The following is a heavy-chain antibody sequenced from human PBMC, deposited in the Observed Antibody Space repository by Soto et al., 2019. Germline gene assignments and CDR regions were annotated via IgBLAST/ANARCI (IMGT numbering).Heavy chain of an antibody. V-gene: IGHV3-33*01. Sequence: QVQLVESGGGVVQPGRSLRLSCAASGFTFSSYGMHWVRQAPGKGLEWVAVIWYDGSNKYYADSVKGRFTISRDNSKNTLYLQRNSLRAEDTAVYYWASSANIAVASYGGQGTLVTVSS. J-gene: IGHJ4*02. CDR2: IWYDGSNK. D-gene: IGHD6-19*01. CDR1: GFTFSSYG. CDR3: ASSANIAVASY.